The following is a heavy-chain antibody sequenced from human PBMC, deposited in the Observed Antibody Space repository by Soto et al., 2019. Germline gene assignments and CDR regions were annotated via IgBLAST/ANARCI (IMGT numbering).Heavy chain of an antibody. D-gene: IGHD2-15*01. CDR2: INPSGGST. Sequence: QVQLVQSGAEVKKPGASVKVSCKASGYTFTSYYMHWVRQAPGQGLEWMGIINPSGGSTSYAQKFQGRVTMTRDTSTSTVYTELSSLRSEDTAVYYCARPTLGYCSGGSCYSELDYWGQGTLVTVSS. CDR3: ARPTLGYCSGGSCYSELDY. V-gene: IGHV1-46*03. J-gene: IGHJ4*02. CDR1: GYTFTSYY.